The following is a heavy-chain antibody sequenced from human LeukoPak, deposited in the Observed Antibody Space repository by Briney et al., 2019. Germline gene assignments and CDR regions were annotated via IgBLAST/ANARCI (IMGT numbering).Heavy chain of an antibody. CDR3: ARGGVLHTYFDY. J-gene: IGHJ4*02. D-gene: IGHD3-16*01. CDR2: IYISGNT. CDR1: GDSMNNYY. V-gene: IGHV4-4*07. Sequence: SETLSLTCTVSGDSMNNYYWTWMRRPAGKGLEWIGRIYISGNTMYNPSLQSRVTMSLDTSKNHFSLKLRSVTAADTAVYFCARGGVLHTYFDYWGQGTLVSVSS.